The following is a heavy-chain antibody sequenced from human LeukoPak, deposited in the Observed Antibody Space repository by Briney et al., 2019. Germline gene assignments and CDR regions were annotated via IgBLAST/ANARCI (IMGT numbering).Heavy chain of an antibody. CDR1: GFTFSSYA. Sequence: GGSLRLSCAASGFTFSSYAMSWVRQAPGKGLEWVSASSGSGGTTYYADSVKGRFTISRDNSKNTLYLQMNSLRAEDTAVYYCAKDDYVWGSGGRSFDYWGQGTLVTVSS. D-gene: IGHD3-16*01. J-gene: IGHJ4*02. CDR3: AKDDYVWGSGGRSFDY. V-gene: IGHV3-23*01. CDR2: SSGSGGTT.